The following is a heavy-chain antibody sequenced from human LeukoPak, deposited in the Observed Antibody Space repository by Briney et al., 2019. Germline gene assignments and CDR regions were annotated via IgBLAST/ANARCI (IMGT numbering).Heavy chain of an antibody. J-gene: IGHJ6*03. V-gene: IGHV3-23*01. Sequence: GGSLRLSCAASGFALSCFPMGWVRQSPGKGLECLSTINGGGNTTFYADSVKGRFTISRDNSKNTLYLHMDSLRPDDTAIYYCTKELHVAVAVADYYYFYMDVWGRGTAVTVSS. CDR1: GFALSCFP. CDR3: TKELHVAVAVADYYYFYMDV. D-gene: IGHD6-19*01. CDR2: INGGGNTT.